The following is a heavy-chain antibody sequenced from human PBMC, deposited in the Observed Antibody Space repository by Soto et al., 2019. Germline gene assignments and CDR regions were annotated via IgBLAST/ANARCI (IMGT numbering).Heavy chain of an antibody. CDR3: ADSWLPTSY. CDR2: ISPDGRTT. J-gene: IGHJ4*02. CDR1: GVSFSHYW. V-gene: IGHV3-74*01. D-gene: IGHD3-10*01. Sequence: PXGSLRLSCSASGVSFSHYWLHWVRQAPGKGLVWVSRISPDGRTTTYADSVKGRFTISRDNAKSTLYLQMNSLTVEDGAVYYCADSWLPTSYWGPGTLVTVSS.